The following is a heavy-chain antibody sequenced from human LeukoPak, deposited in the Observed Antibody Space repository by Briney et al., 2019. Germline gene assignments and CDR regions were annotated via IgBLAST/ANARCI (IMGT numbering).Heavy chain of an antibody. CDR3: ASLGGYNFDY. J-gene: IGHJ4*02. V-gene: IGHV1-69*04. Sequence: SVKVSCKASGGTFSSYAISWVRQAPGQGLEWMGRIIPILGIANYTQKFQGRVTITADKSTSTAYMELSSLRSEDTAVYYCASLGGYNFDYWGQGTLVTVSS. D-gene: IGHD5-24*01. CDR1: GGTFSSYA. CDR2: IIPILGIA.